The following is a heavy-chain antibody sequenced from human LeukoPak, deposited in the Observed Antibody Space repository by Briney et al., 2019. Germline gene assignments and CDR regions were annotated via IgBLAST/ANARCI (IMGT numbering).Heavy chain of an antibody. J-gene: IGHJ4*02. CDR3: ARGPPNWGMVGY. CDR2: MKSNNGHT. D-gene: IGHD7-27*01. Sequence: GASVKVSCKASGYTFTSFDFNWVRQATGQGLEWMGWMKSNNGHTGYAQKFQGRVTMIRDTSISTAYMELSSLTFEDTAVYYCARGPPNWGMVGYWGQGTLVTVSS. CDR1: GYTFTSFD. V-gene: IGHV1-8*01.